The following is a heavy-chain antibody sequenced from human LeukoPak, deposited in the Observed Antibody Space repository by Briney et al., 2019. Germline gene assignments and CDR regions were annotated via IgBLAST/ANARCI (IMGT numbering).Heavy chain of an antibody. CDR2: IKQDGSEK. J-gene: IGHJ6*02. V-gene: IGHV3-7*01. D-gene: IGHD2-15*01. CDR3: ARDEVVVVAATLDYYYGMDV. Sequence: GGSLRLSCAASGFTFSSYWMSWVRQAPGKGLEWVANIKQDGSEKYYVDSVKGRFTISRDNAKNSLYLQMNSLRAEDTAVYYCARDEVVVVAATLDYYYGMDVWGQGTTVTVSS. CDR1: GFTFSSYW.